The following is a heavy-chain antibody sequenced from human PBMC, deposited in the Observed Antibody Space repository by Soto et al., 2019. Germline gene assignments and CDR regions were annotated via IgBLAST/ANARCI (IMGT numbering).Heavy chain of an antibody. Sequence: QVQLQESGPGLVKPSETLSLTCTVSGGSISSYYWSWIRQPAGKGLEWIGRIYTSGSTNYNPSLKSRVTMSVDTSKNQFSLKLSSVTAADTAVYYCAREKGEQQRISLWYYYYGMDVWGQGTTVTVSS. CDR3: AREKGEQQRISLWYYYYGMDV. CDR1: GGSISSYY. D-gene: IGHD6-13*01. CDR2: IYTSGST. V-gene: IGHV4-4*07. J-gene: IGHJ6*02.